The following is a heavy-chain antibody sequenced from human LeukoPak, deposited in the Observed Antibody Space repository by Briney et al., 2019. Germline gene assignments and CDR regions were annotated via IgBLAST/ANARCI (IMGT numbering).Heavy chain of an antibody. CDR1: GGSISSYY. V-gene: IGHV4-59*08. CDR3: ARATAMVFDY. D-gene: IGHD5-18*01. CDR2: IYYSGST. J-gene: IGHJ4*02. Sequence: SETLSLTCTVSGGSISSYYWSWIRQPPGKGLEWIGYIYYSGSTNYNPSLKSRVTISVDTSKNQFSLKLSSVTAADTAVYYCARATAMVFDYWGQGTLATVSS.